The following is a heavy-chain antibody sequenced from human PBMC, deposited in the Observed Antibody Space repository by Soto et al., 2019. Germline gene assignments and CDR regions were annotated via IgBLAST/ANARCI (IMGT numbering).Heavy chain of an antibody. CDR1: GGTFSSYT. V-gene: IGHV1-69*02. Sequence: QVQLVQSGAEVKKPGSSVKVSCKASGGTFSSYTISWVRQAPGQGLEWMGRIIPILGIANYAQKLQGRVTVTEDKATRTAYMELSSLRTEDTAVYYCARKVGAKGYFQHWGQGTLVTVSS. D-gene: IGHD1-26*01. J-gene: IGHJ1*01. CDR2: IIPILGIA. CDR3: ARKVGAKGYFQH.